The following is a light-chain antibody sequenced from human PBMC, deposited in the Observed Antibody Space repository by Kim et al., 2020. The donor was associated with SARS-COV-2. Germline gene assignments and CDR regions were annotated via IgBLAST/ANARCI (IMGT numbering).Light chain of an antibody. CDR2: AAS. Sequence: EIVMTQSPASLSVSPGERATLSCRASQTVVNNLAWYQQKPGQAPRLLIYAASTRANGIAARFSGSGSGTDFTLTITSLQSEDSVVYYCQQYNDWPSFTFGRGTRLEIK. V-gene: IGKV3-15*01. CDR1: QTVVNN. CDR3: QQYNDWPSFT. J-gene: IGKJ5*01.